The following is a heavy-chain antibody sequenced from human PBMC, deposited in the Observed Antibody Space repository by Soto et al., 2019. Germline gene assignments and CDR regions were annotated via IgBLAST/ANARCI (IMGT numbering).Heavy chain of an antibody. J-gene: IGHJ5*02. CDR2: IYHSGSP. D-gene: IGHD2-2*01. Sequence: QVQLQESGPGLVKPSGTLSLTCAVSGGSISSGTWWSWVRQPPGRGLEWIGEIYHSGSPNYNPSLKSRVTMSVDKSKNLSSLRLSSVTAADPALYYCARRVPAAPNWFDPWGQGTLVTVSS. CDR3: ARRVPAAPNWFDP. CDR1: GGSISSGTW. V-gene: IGHV4-4*02.